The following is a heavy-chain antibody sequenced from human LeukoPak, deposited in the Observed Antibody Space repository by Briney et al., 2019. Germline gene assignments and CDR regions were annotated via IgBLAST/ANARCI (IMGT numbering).Heavy chain of an antibody. V-gene: IGHV1-18*01. Sequence: ASVKVSCKASGYTFASYGISWVRQAPGQGLEWMGWISAYNGNTNYAQKLQGRVTMTTDTSTSTAYMELRSLRSDDTAVYYCARDTYYYDSSGYASEYGMDVWGQGTTVTVSS. CDR1: GYTFASYG. J-gene: IGHJ6*02. CDR3: ARDTYYYDSSGYASEYGMDV. CDR2: ISAYNGNT. D-gene: IGHD3-22*01.